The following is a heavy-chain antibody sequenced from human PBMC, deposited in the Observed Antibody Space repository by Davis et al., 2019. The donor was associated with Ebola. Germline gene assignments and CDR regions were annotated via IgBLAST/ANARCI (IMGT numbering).Heavy chain of an antibody. D-gene: IGHD6-6*01. J-gene: IGHJ4*02. Sequence: GGSLRLSCAASGFTFNNYAMSWVRQAPGKGLEWVSGISGSGGSTYYADSVKGRFTISRDNSKNTLYLQMNSLRAEDTAVYYCAKDTSPASIAARLFDYWGQGTLVTVSS. CDR3: AKDTSPASIAARLFDY. CDR1: GFTFNNYA. CDR2: ISGSGGST. V-gene: IGHV3-23*01.